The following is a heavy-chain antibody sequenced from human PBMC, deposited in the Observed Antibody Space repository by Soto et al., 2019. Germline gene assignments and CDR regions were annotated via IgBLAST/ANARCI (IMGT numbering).Heavy chain of an antibody. V-gene: IGHV4-59*01. CDR3: PGSPRWPLAT. CDR1: GVTISIYH. CDR2: LYYSGGP. J-gene: IGHJ4*02. Sequence: TLSLTCIVSGVTISIYHWILSLQPPGKGLEWLGYLYYSGGPYYKPSLKSRVTISVDTSKNQFSLMLNSVTAAVSVVYHPPGSPRWPLATRGQGTLVT. D-gene: IGHD3-16*02.